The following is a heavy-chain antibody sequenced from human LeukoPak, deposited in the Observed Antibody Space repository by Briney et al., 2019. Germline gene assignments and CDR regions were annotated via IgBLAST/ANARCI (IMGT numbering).Heavy chain of an antibody. CDR3: ARETTVITDTAWFDP. V-gene: IGHV3-30*02. J-gene: IGHJ5*02. D-gene: IGHD4-23*01. Sequence: GGSLRLSCAASGFSFSGYGMHWVRQAPGKGLEWVAFIRYDGSNEYYADSVKGRFTISRDNAKNSLYLQMDSLRVEDTAVYYCARETTVITDTAWFDPWGQGTLVTVSS. CDR2: IRYDGSNE. CDR1: GFSFSGYG.